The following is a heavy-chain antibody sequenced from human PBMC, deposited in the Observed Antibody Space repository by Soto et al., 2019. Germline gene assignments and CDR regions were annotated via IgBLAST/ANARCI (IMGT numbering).Heavy chain of an antibody. CDR1: GYTFTSYA. D-gene: IGHD2-15*01. J-gene: IGHJ5*02. V-gene: IGHV1-3*01. Sequence: ASVKVSCKASGYTFTSYAMHWVRQAPGQRLEWMGWINAGNGNTNYAQKFQGRVTITRDTSTSTVYMELSSLRSEDTAVYYCAKVGCSGGSCYAVDPWGQGTLVTVSS. CDR2: INAGNGNT. CDR3: AKVGCSGGSCYAVDP.